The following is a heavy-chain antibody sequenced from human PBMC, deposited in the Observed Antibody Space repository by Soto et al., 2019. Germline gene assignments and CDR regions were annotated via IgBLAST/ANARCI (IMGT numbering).Heavy chain of an antibody. Sequence: QLLQSGGGLVQPGGSLTLSCAASGFTFGTTDMSWVRQAPGEGLEWVSTIDGSGGITYYADSVKGRFTISRDNSRNPVYLQMNSLGGDDTALYLCVKNSGWFNTWGQGALVTVSS. CDR1: GFTFGTTD. CDR3: VKNSGWFNT. J-gene: IGHJ5*02. D-gene: IGHD3-10*01. V-gene: IGHV3-23*01. CDR2: IDGSGGIT.